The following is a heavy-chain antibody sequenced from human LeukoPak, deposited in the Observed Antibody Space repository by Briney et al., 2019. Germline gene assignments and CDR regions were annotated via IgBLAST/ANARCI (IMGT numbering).Heavy chain of an antibody. J-gene: IGHJ5*02. CDR1: GFPFSSYW. Sequence: GGSLRLSCVASGFPFSSYWMTWVRQAPGKGLEWVANIKQDGSKKSYVDSVKGRFTISRDNAKNSLYLQMNSLRAEDTAVYYCARDPSYGDYGQNWFDPWGQGTLVTVSS. CDR3: ARDPSYGDYGQNWFDP. D-gene: IGHD4-17*01. V-gene: IGHV3-7*01. CDR2: IKQDGSKK.